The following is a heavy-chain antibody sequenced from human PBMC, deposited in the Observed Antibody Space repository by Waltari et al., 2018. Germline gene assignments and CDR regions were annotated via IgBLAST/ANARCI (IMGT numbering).Heavy chain of an antibody. V-gene: IGHV3-30*18. D-gene: IGHD2-15*01. CDR2: IGHDGSLK. CDR1: GFSFSRYG. J-gene: IGHJ5*01. Sequence: QVQLEESGGGVVQPGRSRRPSCAASGFSFSRYGMHWVRQAPGKGLEWVAVIGHDGSLKYYADSVRGRFTISRDNSKNTLFLEMNSLRGEDTAVYYCAKENNDLLCDSWGQGTQVTVSS. CDR3: AKENNDLLCDS.